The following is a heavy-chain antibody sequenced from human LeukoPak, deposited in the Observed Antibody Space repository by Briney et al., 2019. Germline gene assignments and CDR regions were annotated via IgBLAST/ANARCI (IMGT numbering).Heavy chain of an antibody. D-gene: IGHD3-22*01. CDR3: ARPTGLGNYDSSGYYYFDY. V-gene: IGHV5-51*01. J-gene: IGHJ4*02. CDR2: IYPGDSDT. CDR1: GYIFTSYW. Sequence: GASLQISCKCSGYIFTSYWIGWVRPVPGKGLEWMGIIYPGDSDTRDSPSFQGQVTISADKSISTAYLQWSSLKASDTAMYYCARPTGLGNYDSSGYYYFDYWGQGTLVTVSS.